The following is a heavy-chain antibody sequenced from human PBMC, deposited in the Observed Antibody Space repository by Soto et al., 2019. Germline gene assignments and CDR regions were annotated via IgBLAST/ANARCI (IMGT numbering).Heavy chain of an antibody. D-gene: IGHD6-13*01. CDR2: IIHSGST. CDR1: GGSFSGYY. CDR3: ARGWHSRSWYPLFDY. V-gene: IGHV4-34*01. Sequence: SETLSLTCSVYGGSFSGYYWSWIRQPPGKGLEWTGEIIHSGSTNYNPSLKSRVTISADTSKNQFSLKLSSVTAADTAVYYCARGWHSRSWYPLFDYWGQGTLVTVSS. J-gene: IGHJ4*02.